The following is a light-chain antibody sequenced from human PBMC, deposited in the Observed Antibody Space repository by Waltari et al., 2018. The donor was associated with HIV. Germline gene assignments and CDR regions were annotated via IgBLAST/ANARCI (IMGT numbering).Light chain of an antibody. CDR2: EVS. J-gene: IGLJ2*01. V-gene: IGLV2-14*01. Sequence: QSALTQPASVSGSPGQSLTISCTGTRSDVGGYNYVSWYQQHPGKAPKLMIYEVSNRPSGVSNRFSGSKSGNTASLTISGLQAEDESNYYCSSYTSSDTVVFGGGTKLTVL. CDR1: RSDVGGYNY. CDR3: SSYTSSDTVV.